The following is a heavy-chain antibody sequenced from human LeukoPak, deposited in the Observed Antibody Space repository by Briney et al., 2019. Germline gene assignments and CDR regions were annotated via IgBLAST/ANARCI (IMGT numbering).Heavy chain of an antibody. J-gene: IGHJ4*02. D-gene: IGHD5-12*01. CDR2: IDPSDSYT. CDR3: ARHGGYSDYYFDY. Sequence: GESLKISCKGSGYSFTSYWISWVRQMPGKDLEWMGRIDPSDSYTNYSPSFQGRVTISGDKSISTAYLQWSSLKASDTATYYCARHGGYSDYYFDYWGQGTLVTVSS. V-gene: IGHV5-10-1*01. CDR1: GYSFTSYW.